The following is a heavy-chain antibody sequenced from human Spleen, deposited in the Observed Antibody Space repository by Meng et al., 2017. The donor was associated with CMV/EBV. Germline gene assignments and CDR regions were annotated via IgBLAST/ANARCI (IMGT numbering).Heavy chain of an antibody. CDR2: ISSDGSST. CDR1: GFTLRSYW. Sequence: GESLKISCAASGFTLRSYWIHWVRQIPGKGLVWVSRISSDGSSTTYADSVKGRFTISRDNTNNTVHLQMNSLRVEDTAIYYCARDRLSPFYDSGSGAHATTHGVDVWGQGTTVTVS. D-gene: IGHD3-3*01. CDR3: ARDRLSPFYDSGSGAHATTHGVDV. V-gene: IGHV3-74*03. J-gene: IGHJ6*02.